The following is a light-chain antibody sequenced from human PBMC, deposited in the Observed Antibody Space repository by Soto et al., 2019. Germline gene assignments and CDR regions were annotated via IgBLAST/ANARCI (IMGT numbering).Light chain of an antibody. CDR2: AAS. Sequence: EIMLTQSPATLSLSPGERATLSCRTSQSITNYLAWYQHKPGQAPRLLIYAASIRATGIPARFSGSGSGTDFTLTISILQPEDFGVYYCQQRSNWPRTFGQGTRLEIK. CDR1: QSITNY. V-gene: IGKV3-11*01. CDR3: QQRSNWPRT. J-gene: IGKJ5*01.